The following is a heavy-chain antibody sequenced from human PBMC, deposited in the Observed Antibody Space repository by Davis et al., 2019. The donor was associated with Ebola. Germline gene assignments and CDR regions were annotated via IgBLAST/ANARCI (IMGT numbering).Heavy chain of an antibody. CDR3: ATHDTDDYVWGT. CDR1: GYTSTNYW. D-gene: IGHD3-16*01. J-gene: IGHJ4*02. Sequence: GESLKISCTGSGYTSTNYWITWVRQMPGKGLEWMGRIDPTDSYTDYSPSFQGHVTISTDKAISTAYLQWSSLKASDTAIYYCATHDTDDYVWGTWGQGTLVTVSS. CDR2: IDPTDSYT. V-gene: IGHV5-10-1*01.